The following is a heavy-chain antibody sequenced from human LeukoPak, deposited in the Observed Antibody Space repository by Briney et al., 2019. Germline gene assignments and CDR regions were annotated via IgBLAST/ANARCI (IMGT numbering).Heavy chain of an antibody. Sequence: TGGSLRLSCAASGFTFSSYEMNWVRQAPGKGLEWVSYISSSGSTIYYANSVKGRFTTSRDNAKNSLYLQMNSLRAEDTAVYYCAREDDPDYGGNADAFDIWGQGTMVTVSS. J-gene: IGHJ3*02. CDR2: ISSSGSTI. CDR3: AREDDPDYGGNADAFDI. D-gene: IGHD4-23*01. CDR1: GFTFSSYE. V-gene: IGHV3-48*03.